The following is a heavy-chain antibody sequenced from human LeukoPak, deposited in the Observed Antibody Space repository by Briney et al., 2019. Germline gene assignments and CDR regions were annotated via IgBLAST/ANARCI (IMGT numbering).Heavy chain of an antibody. CDR1: GGTFISYA. D-gene: IGHD1-26*01. CDR2: IIPIFGTA. Sequence: SVKVSFTASGGTFISYAISWVRQAPGQGLEWMGGIIPIFGTANYAQKFQGRVTITADESTSTAYMELSSLRSEDTAVYYCARGSGGSFHSGIHYWGQGTLVTVSS. J-gene: IGHJ4*02. CDR3: ARGSGGSFHSGIHY. V-gene: IGHV1-69*13.